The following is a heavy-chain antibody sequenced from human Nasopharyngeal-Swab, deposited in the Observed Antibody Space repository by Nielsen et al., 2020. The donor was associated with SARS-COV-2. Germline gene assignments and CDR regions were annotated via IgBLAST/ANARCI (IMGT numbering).Heavy chain of an antibody. Sequence: SETLSLTCAVSGRSLIRTYCWTWVRQSPGKGLALIAHINPHGNIHYNPSLKSRVTISVDQSKNHFSLTLDSVTGADMAVYYCARAVRIYYYGSGSFHDWGQGALVTVSS. CDR3: ARAVRIYYYGSGSFHD. V-gene: IGHV4-4*02. CDR2: INPHGNI. D-gene: IGHD3-10*01. CDR1: GRSLIRTYC. J-gene: IGHJ4*02.